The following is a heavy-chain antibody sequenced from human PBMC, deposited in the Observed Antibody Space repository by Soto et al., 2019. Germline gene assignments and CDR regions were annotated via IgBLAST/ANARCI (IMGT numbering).Heavy chain of an antibody. V-gene: IGHV3-74*01. CDR2: INSDGSST. D-gene: IGHD6-19*01. CDR3: ARVRSSGWSYANFDY. J-gene: IGHJ4*02. Sequence: GGSLRLSCAASGFTFSSYWMHWVRQAPGKGLVWVSRINSDGSSTSYADSVKGRFTISRDNAKNTLYLQMNSLRAEDTAVYYCARVRSSGWSYANFDYWGQGTLVTVSS. CDR1: GFTFSSYW.